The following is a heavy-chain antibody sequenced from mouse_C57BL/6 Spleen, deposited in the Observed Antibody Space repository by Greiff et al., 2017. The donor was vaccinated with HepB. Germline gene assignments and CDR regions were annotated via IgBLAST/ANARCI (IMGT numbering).Heavy chain of an antibody. D-gene: IGHD4-1*01. J-gene: IGHJ2*01. CDR1: GYTFTSYW. Sequence: VQLQQSGAELVMPGASVKLSCKASGYTFTSYWMHWVKQRPGQGLEWIGEIDPSDSYTNYNQKFKGKSTLTVDKSSSTAYMQLSSLTSEDSAVYYCARSRTGTMDYWGQGTTLTVSS. V-gene: IGHV1-69*01. CDR3: ARSRTGTMDY. CDR2: IDPSDSYT.